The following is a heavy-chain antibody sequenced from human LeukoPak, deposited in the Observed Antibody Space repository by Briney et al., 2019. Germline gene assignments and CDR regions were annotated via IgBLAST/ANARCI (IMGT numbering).Heavy chain of an antibody. CDR2: IYYSAST. V-gene: IGHV4-39*01. CDR3: ARRSRMVATIDY. CDR1: GGSISSSSYY. J-gene: IGHJ4*02. Sequence: SESLSLTCTVSGGSISSSSYYWGWIRQPPGRGLECIGSIYYSASTYYNPSLKIRVTISVDTSKNQFSLKLSSVTAADTAMYYCARRSRMVATIDYWGQGTLVTVSS. D-gene: IGHD5-12*01.